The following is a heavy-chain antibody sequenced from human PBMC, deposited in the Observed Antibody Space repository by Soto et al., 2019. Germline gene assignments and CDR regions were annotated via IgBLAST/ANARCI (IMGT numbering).Heavy chain of an antibody. Sequence: SETLSLTCSVSGDSISSSYWAWIRQPPGKGLEWIGYIYYSGSTNCNPSLKSRVTISVDTSKNQFSLKLSSVTAADTAVYYCARRYGSAIDYWGQGTLVTVSS. D-gene: IGHD1-26*01. CDR3: ARRYGSAIDY. CDR1: GDSISSSY. V-gene: IGHV4-59*08. J-gene: IGHJ4*02. CDR2: IYYSGST.